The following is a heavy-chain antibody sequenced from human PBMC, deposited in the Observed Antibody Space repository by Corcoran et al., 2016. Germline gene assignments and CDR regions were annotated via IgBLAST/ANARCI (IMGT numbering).Heavy chain of an antibody. Sequence: QITLKESGPTLVKPTQTLTLTCTFSGFSLSTSGVGVCWIRQPPGKALEWLALIYWDDDKRYSPSLKSRLTITKDTSKNQVVLTMTNMDPVDTAPYYCAHSSIAARPENWFDPWGQGTLVTVSS. D-gene: IGHD6-6*01. CDR3: AHSSIAARPENWFDP. CDR2: IYWDDDK. CDR1: GFSLSTSGVG. V-gene: IGHV2-5*02. J-gene: IGHJ5*02.